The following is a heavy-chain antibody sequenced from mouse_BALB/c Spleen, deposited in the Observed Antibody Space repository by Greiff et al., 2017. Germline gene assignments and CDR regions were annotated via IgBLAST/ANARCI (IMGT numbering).Heavy chain of an antibody. CDR1: GYAFTNYL. D-gene: IGHD3-2*01. CDR3: ARDSSGYISY. CDR2: INPGSGGT. V-gene: IGHV1-54*01. Sequence: QVQLKESGAELVRPGTSVKVSCKASGYAFTNYLIEWVKQRPGQGLEWIGVINPGSGGTNYNEKFKGKATLTADKSSSTAYMQLSSLTSDDSAVYFCARDSSGYISYWGQGTLVTVSA. J-gene: IGHJ3*01.